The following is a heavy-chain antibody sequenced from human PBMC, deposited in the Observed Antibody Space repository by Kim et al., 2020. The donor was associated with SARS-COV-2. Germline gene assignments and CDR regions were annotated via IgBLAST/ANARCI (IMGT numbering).Heavy chain of an antibody. J-gene: IGHJ5*02. Sequence: KFQGRVTITRDTSASTAYMELSSLRSEDTAVYYCARDGGITMVRGDIFDPWGQGTLVTVSS. CDR3: ARDGGITMVRGDIFDP. D-gene: IGHD3-10*01. V-gene: IGHV1-3*01.